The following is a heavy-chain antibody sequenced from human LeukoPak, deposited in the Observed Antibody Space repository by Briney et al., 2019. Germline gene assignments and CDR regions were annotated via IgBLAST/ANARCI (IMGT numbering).Heavy chain of an antibody. CDR2: IYSGGAT. V-gene: IGHV3-66*02. CDR1: GFTVSSIY. D-gene: IGHD1/OR15-1a*01. Sequence: GGSMRLSCAASGFTVSSIYMSWVRQAPGKGLEWVSLIYSGGATYYADSAKGRFTISRDNSRNTLYLQMNSLRDEDTALYYCARGITGTNNWFDPWGQGTLVTVSS. CDR3: ARGITGTNNWFDP. J-gene: IGHJ5*02.